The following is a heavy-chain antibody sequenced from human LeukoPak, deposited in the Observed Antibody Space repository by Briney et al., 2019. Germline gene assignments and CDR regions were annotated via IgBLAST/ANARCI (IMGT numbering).Heavy chain of an antibody. Sequence: GGSLRLSCAASGFTVSSNYMSWVHQAPGKGLEWVSVIYSGGSTYYADSVKGRFTISRDNSKNTLYLQMNSLRAEDTAVYYCARYTATETLYYWGQGTLVTVSS. CDR3: ARYTATETLYY. V-gene: IGHV3-66*01. D-gene: IGHD1-14*01. J-gene: IGHJ4*02. CDR2: IYSGGST. CDR1: GFTVSSNY.